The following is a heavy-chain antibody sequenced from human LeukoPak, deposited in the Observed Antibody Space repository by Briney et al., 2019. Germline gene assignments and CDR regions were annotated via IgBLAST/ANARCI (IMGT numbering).Heavy chain of an antibody. CDR2: IRYDGSNK. D-gene: IGHD4-11*01. Sequence: GGSLRLSCAASGFTFSSYGMHWVRQAPGKGLEWVAFIRYDGSNKYYADSVKGRFTISRDNSKNTLYLQMNSLRAEDTAVYYCAKDEVMTTVTTGPFDYWGQGTLVTVSS. V-gene: IGHV3-30*02. J-gene: IGHJ4*02. CDR3: AKDEVMTTVTTGPFDY. CDR1: GFTFSSYG.